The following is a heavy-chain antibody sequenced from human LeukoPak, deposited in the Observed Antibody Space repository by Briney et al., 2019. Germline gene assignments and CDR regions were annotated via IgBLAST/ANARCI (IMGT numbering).Heavy chain of an antibody. D-gene: IGHD6-6*01. Sequence: GSLRLSCVVSGVTFSQSWMHWVRQVPGKGLVWVSRINTDGRNTIYADSVKGRFTISRDNAKNTLYLQVNSLRAEDTAVYYCARDQSIAGPTTVDYRGKGTLVSVSS. J-gene: IGHJ4*02. CDR2: INTDGRNT. CDR1: GVTFSQSW. CDR3: ARDQSIAGPTTVDY. V-gene: IGHV3-74*01.